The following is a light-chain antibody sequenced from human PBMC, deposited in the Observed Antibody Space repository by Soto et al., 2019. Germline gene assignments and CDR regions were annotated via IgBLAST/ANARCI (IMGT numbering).Light chain of an antibody. CDR2: GAS. CDR3: QQYCSSPL. V-gene: IGKV3-20*01. CDR1: QSVSSSY. Sequence: EIVLTQSPGTLSLSPGERATLSCRASQSVSSSYLAWYQQKPGQAPRLLIYGASSRATGIPDRFSGSGSGTDFTLTISRLEPEDFAVYYCQQYCSSPLFGQGTKLEIK. J-gene: IGKJ2*01.